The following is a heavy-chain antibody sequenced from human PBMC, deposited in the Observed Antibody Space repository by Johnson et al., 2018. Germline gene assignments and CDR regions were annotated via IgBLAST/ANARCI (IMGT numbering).Heavy chain of an antibody. CDR2: MNPNSGNT. V-gene: IGHV1-8*01. CDR3: AREVWNTAQAGATGGMDV. J-gene: IGHJ6*02. Sequence: QVQLVESGAEVKKLGSSVKVSCKASGYTFTSYDINWVRQATGQGLEWMGWMNPNSGNTGYAQKFQGRVTITADESTSTAYMELSSVRSEDTAVYYCAREVWNTAQAGATGGMDVWGQGTTVTVAS. CDR1: GYTFTSYD. D-gene: IGHD5-18*01.